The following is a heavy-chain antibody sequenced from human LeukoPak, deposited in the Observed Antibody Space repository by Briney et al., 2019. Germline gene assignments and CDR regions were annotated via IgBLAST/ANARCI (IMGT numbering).Heavy chain of an antibody. D-gene: IGHD3-22*01. V-gene: IGHV3-21*01. CDR1: GFTFSTYS. CDR3: ARDPPYYDSSGYYYDY. Sequence: GGSLRLSCAASGFTFSTYSMNWVRQAPGKVLEWVSSISGSSIYIYYADSVKGRLTISRDNAKNSLYLQMNSLRAEDTAVYYCARDPPYYDSSGYYYDYWGQGTLVTVSS. CDR2: ISGSSIYI. J-gene: IGHJ4*02.